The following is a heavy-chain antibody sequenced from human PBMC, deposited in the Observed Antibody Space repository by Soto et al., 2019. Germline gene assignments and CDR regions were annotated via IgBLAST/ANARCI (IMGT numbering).Heavy chain of an antibody. CDR3: ARDRVVGATTAEVDAFDI. V-gene: IGHV3-33*01. Sequence: GGSLRLSCAASGFTFSSYGMHWVRQAPGKGLEWVAVIWYDGSNKYYADSVKGRFTISRDNSKNTLYLQMNSLRAEDTAVYYCARDRVVGATTAEVDAFDIWGQGTMVSVSS. CDR2: IWYDGSNK. J-gene: IGHJ3*02. CDR1: GFTFSSYG. D-gene: IGHD1-26*01.